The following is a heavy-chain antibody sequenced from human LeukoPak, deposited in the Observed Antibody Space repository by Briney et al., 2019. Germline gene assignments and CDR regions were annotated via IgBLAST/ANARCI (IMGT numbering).Heavy chain of an antibody. D-gene: IGHD2-8*02. V-gene: IGHV3-23*01. CDR1: GFTFSSYA. Sequence: GGSLRLSCAASGFTFSSYAMSWVRQAPGKGLEWVSSISSSGDDTYYRDSVKGRFTISRDNSKNTLSLQMNSLRAEDTAVYYCAKDDIVVVVSAIWDWGQGTLVAVSS. CDR2: ISSSGDDT. CDR3: AKDDIVVVVSAIWD. J-gene: IGHJ4*02.